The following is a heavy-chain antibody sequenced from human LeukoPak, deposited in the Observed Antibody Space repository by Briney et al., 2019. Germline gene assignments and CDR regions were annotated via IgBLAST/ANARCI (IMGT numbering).Heavy chain of an antibody. V-gene: IGHV4-34*01. CDR2: INHSGST. J-gene: IGHJ4*02. CDR1: GGSFSGYY. Sequence: SETLSLTCAVYGGSFSGYYWSWIRQPPGKGLEWIGEINHSGSTNYNPSLKSRLTISVDTPKNQFSLKLSSVTAADTAVYYCARSGYDSSGYYLDYWGQGTLVTVSS. D-gene: IGHD3-22*01. CDR3: ARSGYDSSGYYLDY.